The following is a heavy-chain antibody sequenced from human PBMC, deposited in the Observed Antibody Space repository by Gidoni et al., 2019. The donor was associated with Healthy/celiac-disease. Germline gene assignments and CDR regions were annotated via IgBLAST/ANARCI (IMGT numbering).Heavy chain of an antibody. Sequence: STYYNPSLKSRVTISVDTSKNQFSLKLSSVTAADTAVYYCARHTVSWLPFAFVYWGQGTLVTVSS. CDR3: ARHTVSWLPFAFVY. D-gene: IGHD6-19*01. V-gene: IGHV4-39*01. CDR2: ST. J-gene: IGHJ4*02.